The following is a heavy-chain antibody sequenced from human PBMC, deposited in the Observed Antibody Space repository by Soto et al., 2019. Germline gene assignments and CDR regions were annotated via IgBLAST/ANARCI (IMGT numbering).Heavy chain of an antibody. CDR2: INGGRA. CDR1: GFTFSRSD. D-gene: IGHD6-19*01. Sequence: EVQLLESGGGLVQPGGSLRLSCAASGFTFSRSDMSWVRQTPGKGLEWVSAINGGRAFYGDSVEGRFTVSRDNSKNTLYLQMNSLRVEDTALYYCATHGWDLWGQGTLVTVS. V-gene: IGHV3-23*01. CDR3: ATHGWDL. J-gene: IGHJ5*02.